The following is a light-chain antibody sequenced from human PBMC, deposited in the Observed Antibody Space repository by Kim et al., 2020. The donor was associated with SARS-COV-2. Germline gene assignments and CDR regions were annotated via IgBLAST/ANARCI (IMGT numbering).Light chain of an antibody. V-gene: IGKV1D-16*01. CDR3: QQYASYPYT. Sequence: SASIGDRVTITCRASQNIRSGLAWFQQKSEKAPKSLIYDVSNLKSGVPSRFSGSGSGTEFTLTISSLQPEDFATYHCQQYASYPYTFGPGTKLEI. CDR1: QNIRSG. J-gene: IGKJ2*01. CDR2: DVS.